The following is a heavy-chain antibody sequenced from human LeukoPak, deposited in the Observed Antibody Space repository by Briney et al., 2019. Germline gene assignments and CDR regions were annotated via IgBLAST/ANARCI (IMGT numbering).Heavy chain of an antibody. CDR1: GFNISDHY. J-gene: IGHJ4*02. V-gene: IGHV3-11*01. Sequence: GGSLRLSCAASGFNISDHYMSWIRQAPGRGLEWVSYISNRGFSTYYADSVKGRFTISRDNTKNSLHLEMQSLRVEDTAVYYCARNKRRFDQWGQGTVVTVSS. CDR3: ARNKRRFDQ. CDR2: ISNRGFST.